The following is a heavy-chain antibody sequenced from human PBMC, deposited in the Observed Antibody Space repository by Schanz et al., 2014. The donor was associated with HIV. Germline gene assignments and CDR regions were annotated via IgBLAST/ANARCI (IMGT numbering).Heavy chain of an antibody. CDR1: GFTFSNYA. CDR2: ISGSSSTI. V-gene: IGHV3-48*02. D-gene: IGHD3-3*01. J-gene: IGHJ6*02. CDR3: AREAYYFDFWNGQYYYYGLDV. Sequence: VQLVESGGGLVQPGRSRRLSCAASGFTFSNYAMSWVRQAPGKGLEWISYISGSSSTIYYAGSVKGRFTISRDNAKNSLFLQMNSLKDDDTAVYYCAREAYYFDFWNGQYYYYGLDVWGQGTTVTVSS.